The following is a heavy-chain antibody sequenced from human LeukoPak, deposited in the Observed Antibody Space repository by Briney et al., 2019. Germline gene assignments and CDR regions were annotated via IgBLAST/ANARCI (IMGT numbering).Heavy chain of an antibody. J-gene: IGHJ5*02. Sequence: GASVKVSCTVSGYTLTELSMHWVRQAPGKGLEWMGGFDPEDGETIYAQKFQGRVTMTEDTSTDTAYMELSSLRSEDTAVYYCATMRDYGDYVNWFDPWGQGTLVTVSS. CDR1: GYTLTELS. V-gene: IGHV1-24*01. CDR2: FDPEDGET. D-gene: IGHD4-17*01. CDR3: ATMRDYGDYVNWFDP.